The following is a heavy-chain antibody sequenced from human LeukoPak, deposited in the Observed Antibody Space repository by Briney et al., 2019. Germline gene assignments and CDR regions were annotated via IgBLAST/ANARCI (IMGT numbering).Heavy chain of an antibody. V-gene: IGHV3-23*01. Sequence: YYADSVKGRFTISRDNSKNTLYLQMNSLRAEDTAVYYCAKAKSRRYCSGGSCYSFPGDYWGQGTLVTVSS. D-gene: IGHD2-15*01. CDR3: AKAKSRRYCSGGSCYSFPGDY. J-gene: IGHJ4*02.